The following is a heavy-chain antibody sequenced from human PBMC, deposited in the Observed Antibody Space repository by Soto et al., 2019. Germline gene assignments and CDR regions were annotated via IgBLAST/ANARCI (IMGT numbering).Heavy chain of an antibody. CDR2: ISSSSSYI. D-gene: IGHD5-18*01. CDR3: ARDADTAMVNEVITTTWYYGMDV. Sequence: EVQLVESGGGLVKPGGSLRLSCAASGFTFSSYSMNWVRQAPGKGLEWVSSISSSSSYIYYADSVKGRFTISRDNAKNALYLQINSLRAEDTAVYYCARDADTAMVNEVITTTWYYGMDVWGQGTTVTVSS. V-gene: IGHV3-21*01. J-gene: IGHJ6*02. CDR1: GFTFSSYS.